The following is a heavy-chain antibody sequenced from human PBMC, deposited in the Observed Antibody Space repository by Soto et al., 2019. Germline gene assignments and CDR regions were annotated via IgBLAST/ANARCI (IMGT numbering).Heavy chain of an antibody. V-gene: IGHV4-30-4*01. CDR1: GASISSVDHY. J-gene: IGHJ4*02. Sequence: QVQLQESGPGLVKPSQTLSLTCTVSGASISSVDHYWSWIRQPPGKGLEWIGYIYYSGRADHNPSLKSRVAISIGTSKNRFSLRLSSVTAADTAVYYCARVGGNEDFDTWGQGTLVTVSS. CDR2: IYYSGRA. CDR3: ARVGGNEDFDT. D-gene: IGHD2-15*01.